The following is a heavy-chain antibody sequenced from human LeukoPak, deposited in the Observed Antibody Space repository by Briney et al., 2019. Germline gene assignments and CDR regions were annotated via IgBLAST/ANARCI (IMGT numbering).Heavy chain of an antibody. V-gene: IGHV3-73*01. J-gene: IGHJ4*02. CDR1: GFTFSGSA. D-gene: IGHD3-22*01. Sequence: GGSLRLSCAASGFTFSGSAMHWVRQASGKGLEWVGRIRSKANSYATAYAASVKGRFTISRDDSKNTAYLQMNSLKTEDTAVYYCTRAPDEYYYDSSGYYYYNYWGQGTLVTVSS. CDR3: TRAPDEYYYDSSGYYYYNY. CDR2: IRSKANSYAT.